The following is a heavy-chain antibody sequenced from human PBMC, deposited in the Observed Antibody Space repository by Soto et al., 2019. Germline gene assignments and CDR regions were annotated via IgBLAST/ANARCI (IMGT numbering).Heavy chain of an antibody. CDR1: GSSFTAYY. CDR3: ARDGDTSLGYYGMDV. D-gene: IGHD5-18*01. J-gene: IGHJ6*02. Sequence: SETLSLTCALSGSSFTAYYWTWIRQPPGEGLEWIGEINNRGNTNYNPSLKSRVTISVDTSKNQFSLKLSSVTAADTAVYYCARDGDTSLGYYGMDVWGQGTTVTVSS. CDR2: INNRGNT. V-gene: IGHV4-34*09.